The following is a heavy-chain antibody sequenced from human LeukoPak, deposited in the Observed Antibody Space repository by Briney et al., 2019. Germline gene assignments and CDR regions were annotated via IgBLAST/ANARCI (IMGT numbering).Heavy chain of an antibody. V-gene: IGHV1-8*01. CDR3: ARGDRPGYCSSTSCYDY. J-gene: IGHJ4*02. Sequence: GASVKVSCKASGYTFTSYDINWVRQATGQGLEWMGWMNPNSGNTGYAQKFQGRVTMTRNTSISTAYMELSSLRSEDTAVYYCARGDRPGYCSSTSCYDYWGQGTLVTVSS. CDR2: MNPNSGNT. CDR1: GYTFTSYD. D-gene: IGHD2-2*01.